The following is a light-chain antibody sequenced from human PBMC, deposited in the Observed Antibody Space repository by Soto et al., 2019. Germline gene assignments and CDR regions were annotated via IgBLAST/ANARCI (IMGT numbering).Light chain of an antibody. Sequence: QSVLTQPASVSGSPGQSITISCTGTNSDVGSYNLVSWYQHHPGKAPELMIYDVTNRPSGVSNRFSGSKSGNTASLTISGLQTEDEADYYCSSYTSSNTVVFGGGTKLTVL. CDR1: NSDVGSYNL. V-gene: IGLV2-14*02. CDR3: SSYTSSNTVV. CDR2: DVT. J-gene: IGLJ2*01.